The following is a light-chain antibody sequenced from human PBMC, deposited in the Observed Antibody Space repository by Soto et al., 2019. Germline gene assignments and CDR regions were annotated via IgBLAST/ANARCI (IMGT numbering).Light chain of an antibody. CDR1: SSDVGGYNY. Sequence: QSALTQPPSASGSPGQSVTISCTGTSSDVGGYNYVSWYQQHPGKAPKLMIYEVSKRPSGVPDRFSGSKSGNTASLTVSGLQAEDEADYYCSSYGGGNTVVFGGGTKLTVL. J-gene: IGLJ2*01. CDR3: SSYGGGNTVV. V-gene: IGLV2-8*01. CDR2: EVS.